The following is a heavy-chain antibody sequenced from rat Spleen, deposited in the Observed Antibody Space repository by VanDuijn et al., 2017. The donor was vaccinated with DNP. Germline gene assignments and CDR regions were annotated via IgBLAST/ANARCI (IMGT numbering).Heavy chain of an antibody. CDR1: GFTFSHYY. D-gene: IGHD2-5*01. CDR2: ISNGGGNT. CDR3: TIDTYNSPFAY. J-gene: IGHJ3*01. V-gene: IGHV5-25*01. Sequence: EVQLVESGGGLVQPGRSMKLSCVASGFTFSHYYMAWVRQAPTTSLEWVASISNGGGNTYYRDSVKGRFTISRDNADSTLYLQMDSLRSEDSATYYCTIDTYNSPFAYWGQGTLVTVSS.